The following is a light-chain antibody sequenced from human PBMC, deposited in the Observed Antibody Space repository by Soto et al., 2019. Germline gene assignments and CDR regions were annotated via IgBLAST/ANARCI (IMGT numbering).Light chain of an antibody. Sequence: QSALTQPPSASGTPGQRVTISCSGSSSNIGSNTVNCYQQLPGTAPKLLIYSNNQRPSGAPHRFSGANSGTSAPQAISGPQCGDEADFFCAAWDVCLNGYVFGTGTKVTVL. J-gene: IGLJ1*01. CDR1: SSNIGSNT. CDR3: AAWDVCLNGYV. V-gene: IGLV1-44*01. CDR2: SNN.